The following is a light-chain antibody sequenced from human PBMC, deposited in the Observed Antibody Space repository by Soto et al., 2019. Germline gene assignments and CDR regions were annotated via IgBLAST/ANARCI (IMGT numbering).Light chain of an antibody. CDR2: DAS. J-gene: IGKJ1*01. CDR1: QSISSW. V-gene: IGKV1-5*01. CDR3: HQYNSYLWT. Sequence: DIQMTQSPSTLSASVGDRVTITCRASQSISSWLAWYQQKPGKAPKLLIYDASSLESGVPSRFSGSGSGTEFTLTISSLQPDDFATYYCHQYNSYLWTFGQWTKVDTK.